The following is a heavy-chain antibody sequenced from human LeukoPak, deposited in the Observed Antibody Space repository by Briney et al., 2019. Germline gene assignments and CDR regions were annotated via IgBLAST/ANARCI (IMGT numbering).Heavy chain of an antibody. CDR3: AKAYISGLYYFDY. D-gene: IGHD6-19*01. J-gene: IGHJ4*02. Sequence: GGSLSLSCAASGFHFNTYWMSWVRQAPGKGLEWVANIKQDGSEKFYVDSMKGRFTISRDNSKNSPYLQMNSLRAEDTAVYFCAKAYISGLYYFDYWGQGTLVTVSS. CDR1: GFHFNTYW. CDR2: IKQDGSEK. V-gene: IGHV3-7*03.